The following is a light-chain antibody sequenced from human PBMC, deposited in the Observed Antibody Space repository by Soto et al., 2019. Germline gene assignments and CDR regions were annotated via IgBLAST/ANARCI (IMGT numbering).Light chain of an antibody. CDR3: QQAGILRVR. J-gene: IGKJ5*01. CDR1: QSVSSY. Sequence: VFTQYPFTLSLSPEERVTLSCRASQSVSSYLAWYQQKPGQAPRLLIYDASNRATGIPARFSGSGSGTDFTLTISSLEPEDFAVYCCQQAGILRVRFGQVTLPEIK. V-gene: IGKV3-11*01. CDR2: DAS.